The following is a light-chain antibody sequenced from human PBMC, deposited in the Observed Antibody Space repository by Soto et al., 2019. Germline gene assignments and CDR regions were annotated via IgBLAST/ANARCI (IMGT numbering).Light chain of an antibody. CDR1: QSVSDSS. Sequence: EIVLTQSPCTLSLSPGERATLSCRASQSVSDSSLAWYHQKPGQAPRLLIYGASRRATGIPDTFSGSGSGTDFTLTISRLEPEDFAVYYCQLYGDSPMYTFGQGTKLEIK. J-gene: IGKJ2*01. CDR3: QLYGDSPMYT. V-gene: IGKV3-20*01. CDR2: GAS.